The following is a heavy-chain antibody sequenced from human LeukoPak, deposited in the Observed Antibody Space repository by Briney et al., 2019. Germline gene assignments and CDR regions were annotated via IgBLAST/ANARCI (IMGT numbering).Heavy chain of an antibody. D-gene: IGHD6-13*01. J-gene: IGHJ4*02. CDR2: INAGNGNT. CDR3: ARARRHLAAAGRGEFDY. CDR1: GYTFTSYA. Sequence: ASVKVSCKASGYTFTSYAMHWVRQTPGQRLEWMGWINAGNGNTKYSQKFQGRVTITRDTSASTAYMELSSLRSEDTAVYYCARARRHLAAAGRGEFDYWGQGTLVTVSS. V-gene: IGHV1-3*01.